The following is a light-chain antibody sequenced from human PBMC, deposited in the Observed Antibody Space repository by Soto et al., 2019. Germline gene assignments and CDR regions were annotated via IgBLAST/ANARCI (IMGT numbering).Light chain of an antibody. CDR2: AAS. CDR3: QQYETSPRT. Sequence: EIVMTQSPATLSVSPGERATLSCRASQSVSSYLAWYQQKPSQAPRLLIYAASSRATGIPDRFSGSGSGTDFTLTISRLEPEDFAVYYCQQYETSPRTFGQGTKV. J-gene: IGKJ1*01. CDR1: QSVSSY. V-gene: IGKV3-20*01.